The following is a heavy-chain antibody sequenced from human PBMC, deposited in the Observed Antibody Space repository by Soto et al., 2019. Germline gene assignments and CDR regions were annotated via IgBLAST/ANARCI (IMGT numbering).Heavy chain of an antibody. V-gene: IGHV4-39*01. CDR1: GGSISSSSYY. J-gene: IGHJ6*03. Sequence: TSETLSLTCTVSGGSISSSSYYWGWIRQPPGKGLEWIGSIYYSGSTSYNPSLRRRVIMSVDTSKRQFSLQLKSVTAADTAIYYCARTVLGPDILADQFVDYYYYMDVWGQGTTVTVSS. CDR3: ARTVLGPDILADQFVDYYYYMDV. D-gene: IGHD3-9*01. CDR2: IYYSGST.